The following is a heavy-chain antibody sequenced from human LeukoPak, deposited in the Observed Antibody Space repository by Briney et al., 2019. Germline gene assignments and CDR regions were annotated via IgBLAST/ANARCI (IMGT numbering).Heavy chain of an antibody. CDR3: ARERDYYGSGSYYNPFDY. CDR2: IYTSGST. V-gene: IGHV4-61*02. D-gene: IGHD3-10*01. CDR1: GGSISSGSYY. Sequence: SQTLSLTCTVSGGSISSGSYYWSWIQQPAGKGLEWIGRIYTSGSTNYNPSLKSRVTISVDTSKNQFSLKLSSVTAADTAVYYCARERDYYGSGSYYNPFDYWGQGTLVTVSS. J-gene: IGHJ4*02.